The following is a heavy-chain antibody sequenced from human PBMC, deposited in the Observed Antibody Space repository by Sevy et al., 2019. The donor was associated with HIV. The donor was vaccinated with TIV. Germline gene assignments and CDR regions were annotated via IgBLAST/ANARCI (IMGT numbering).Heavy chain of an antibody. CDR2: LNQDGSAQ. Sequence: GGSLRLSCAASGFTFTNYWMTWVRQAPGKGLEWVAFLNQDGSAQYYVDSVKGRFTVSRDNAKNSLYLQMNSLGADDTAVYYCLRDVYRAFDYWGQGTLVTVSS. V-gene: IGHV3-7*01. CDR3: LRDVYRAFDY. CDR1: GFTFTNYW. J-gene: IGHJ4*02.